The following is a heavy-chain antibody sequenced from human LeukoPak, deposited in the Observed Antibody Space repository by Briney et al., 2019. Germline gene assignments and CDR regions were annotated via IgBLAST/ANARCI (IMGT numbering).Heavy chain of an antibody. J-gene: IGHJ6*02. CDR3: ARLLWFGESLRGMDV. CDR1: GITFSSYA. CDR2: ISSSSSYI. D-gene: IGHD3-10*01. Sequence: GGSLRLSCAASGITFSSYAMSWVRQAPGKGLEWVSSISSSSSYIYYADSVKGRFTISRDNAKNSLYLQMNSLRAEDTAVYYCARLLWFGESLRGMDVWGQGTTVTVSS. V-gene: IGHV3-21*01.